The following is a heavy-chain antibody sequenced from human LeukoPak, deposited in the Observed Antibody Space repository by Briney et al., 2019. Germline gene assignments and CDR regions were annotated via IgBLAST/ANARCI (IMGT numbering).Heavy chain of an antibody. CDR1: GASISSYY. CDR3: ARDRWLDF. V-gene: IGHV4-59*01. J-gene: IGHJ4*02. CDR2: IYYTGST. Sequence: SETLSLTCSVSGASISSYYWSWVRQPPGEGLEWIGYIYYTGSTNYNPSLKSRVTMSVDTSKNQLSLNLKSVTAADTAVYYCARDRWLDFWGQGTLVTVSS. D-gene: IGHD6-19*01.